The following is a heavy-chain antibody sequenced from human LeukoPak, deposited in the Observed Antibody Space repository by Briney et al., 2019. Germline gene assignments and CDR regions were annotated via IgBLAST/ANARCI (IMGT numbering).Heavy chain of an antibody. V-gene: IGHV3-48*04. D-gene: IGHD6-6*01. CDR2: IAGSSGTK. Sequence: GGSLRLSCAASGFSFSTYPMTWVRQAPGKGLEWISYIAGSSGTKLYADSVKGRFTISISRDNAKNSLYLQMNSLRAEDTALYYCARDAVSSEYSSSSYMDVWGKGTTVTVSS. CDR3: ARDAVSSEYSSSSYMDV. CDR1: GFSFSTYP. J-gene: IGHJ6*03.